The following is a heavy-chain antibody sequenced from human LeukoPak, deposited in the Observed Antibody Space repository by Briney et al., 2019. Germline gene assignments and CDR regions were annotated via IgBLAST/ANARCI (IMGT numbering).Heavy chain of an antibody. CDR2: IKQDGSEK. V-gene: IGHV3-7*01. J-gene: IGHJ6*03. D-gene: IGHD3-22*01. CDR1: GFTSSSYW. CDR3: ARRVLYYDSSGYGTYYYYMDV. Sequence: GGSLRLSCAASGFTSSSYWMSWVRQAPGKGLEWVANIKQDGSEKYYVDSVKGRFTISRDNAKNSLYLQMNSLRAEDTAVYYCARRVLYYDSSGYGTYYYYMDVWGKGTTVTVSS.